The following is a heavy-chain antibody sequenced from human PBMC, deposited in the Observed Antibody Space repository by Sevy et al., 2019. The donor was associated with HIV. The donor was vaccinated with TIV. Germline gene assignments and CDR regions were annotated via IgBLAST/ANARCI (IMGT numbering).Heavy chain of an antibody. CDR3: ARGSSYYYDSSGSPADY. Sequence: SETLSLTCAVYGGSFSGYYWSWIRQPPGKGLEWIGEINHSGSTNYNPSLKSRVTISVATSKNQFSLKLSSVTAADTAVYYCARGSSYYYDSSGSPADYWGQGTLVTVSS. CDR1: GGSFSGYY. CDR2: INHSGST. J-gene: IGHJ4*02. V-gene: IGHV4-34*01. D-gene: IGHD3-22*01.